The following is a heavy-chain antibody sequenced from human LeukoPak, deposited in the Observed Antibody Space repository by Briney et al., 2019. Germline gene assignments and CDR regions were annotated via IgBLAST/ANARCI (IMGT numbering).Heavy chain of an antibody. CDR1: GYTFTSYG. CDR3: ARVNEDIVVVPAAMNYYYYYMDV. Sequence: GASVKVSCKASGYTFTSYGISWVRQAPGQGLEWMGWISAYNGNTIYAQKLQGRVTMTTDTSTSTAYMELRSLRSDDTAVYYCARVNEDIVVVPAAMNYYYYYMDVWGKGTTVTVS. D-gene: IGHD2-2*01. CDR2: ISAYNGNT. J-gene: IGHJ6*03. V-gene: IGHV1-18*01.